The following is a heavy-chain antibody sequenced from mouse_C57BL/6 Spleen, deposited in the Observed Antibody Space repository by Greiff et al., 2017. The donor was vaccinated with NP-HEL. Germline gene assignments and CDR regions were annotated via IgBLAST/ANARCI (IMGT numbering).Heavy chain of an antibody. D-gene: IGHD1-1*01. CDR1: GYSFTSYY. CDR2: IYPGSGNT. V-gene: IGHV1-66*01. CDR3: ARNYGSGMDY. J-gene: IGHJ4*01. Sequence: VQLQQSGPELVKPGASVKISCKASGYSFTSYYIHWVKQRPGQGLEWIGWIYPGSGNTKYNEKFKGKATLTADASSSTAYMQLSSLTSEDSAVYYCARNYGSGMDYWGQGTSVTVSS.